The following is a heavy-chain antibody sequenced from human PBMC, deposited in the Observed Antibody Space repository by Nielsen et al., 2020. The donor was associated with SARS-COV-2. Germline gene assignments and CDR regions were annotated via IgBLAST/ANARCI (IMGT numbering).Heavy chain of an antibody. J-gene: IGHJ6*03. CDR3: AREGGCSSTSCLNMDV. V-gene: IGHV4-34*01. Sequence: SETLSLTCAVYGGSFSGYYWSWIRQPPGKGLEWIGEINHSGSTNYNPSLKSRVTISVDTSKNQFSLKLSSVTAADTAVYYCAREGGCSSTSCLNMDVWGKGTTVTVSS. CDR1: GGSFSGYY. CDR2: INHSGST. D-gene: IGHD2-2*01.